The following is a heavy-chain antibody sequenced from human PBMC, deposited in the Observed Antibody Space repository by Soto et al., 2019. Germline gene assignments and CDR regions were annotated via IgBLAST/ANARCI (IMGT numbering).Heavy chain of an antibody. CDR2: IYWDDDK. J-gene: IGHJ4*02. V-gene: IGHV2-5*02. CDR3: ARSAYCGGDCYSAHYFDY. CDR1: GFSLSTSGVG. D-gene: IGHD2-21*02. Sequence: QITLKESGPTLVKPTQTLTLTCTFSGFSLSTSGVGVGWIRQPPGKALEWLALIYWDDDKRYSPSLKSRLTITKDTSKNQVVLTMTNMDPVDTATYYCARSAYCGGDCYSAHYFDYRGQGTLVTVSS.